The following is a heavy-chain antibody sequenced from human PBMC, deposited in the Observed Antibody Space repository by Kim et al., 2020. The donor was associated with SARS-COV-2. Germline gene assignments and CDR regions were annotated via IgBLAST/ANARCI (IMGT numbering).Heavy chain of an antibody. CDR3: ARTSYSGTDY. J-gene: IGHJ4*02. V-gene: IGHV3-23*01. D-gene: IGHD2-21*01. CDR1: GFPFSTNV. Sequence: GGSLRLSCAASGFPFSTNVMSWVRQAPGKGLEWVSGISGGGVHTYYADSVKGRFTISRDNSKNTLYVQMNSLSAEDTALYYCARTSYSGTDYWAQGSRVT. CDR2: ISGGGVHT.